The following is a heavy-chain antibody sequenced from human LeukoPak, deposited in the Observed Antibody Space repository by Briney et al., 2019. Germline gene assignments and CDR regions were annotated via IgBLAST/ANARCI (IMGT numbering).Heavy chain of an antibody. CDR2: ISPYTGDT. J-gene: IGHJ2*01. V-gene: IGHV1-18*01. CDR1: GYTFTAYG. CDR3: GRDQGSRHYPRYFDL. D-gene: IGHD3-3*01. Sequence: ASVNVSCKASGYTFTAYGISWLQQAPGQRPEWLAWISPYTGDTKYAEALGGRLTVTRDTSTTTVFMQLRSLRSDDTALYFCGRDQGSRHYPRYFDLWGRGTLVTVAS.